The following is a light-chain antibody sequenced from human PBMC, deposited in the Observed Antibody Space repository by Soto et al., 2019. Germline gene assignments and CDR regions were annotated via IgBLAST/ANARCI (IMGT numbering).Light chain of an antibody. CDR2: EVS. Sequence: QSVLTQPPSASGSPGQSVTISCTGTSSDVGGYNYVSWYQQHPGKAPKLMIYEVSKRPSGVPDRFSGSKSGNTASLTVSGLQAEDEADNYCSSYAGSNRVFGGGTKLTVL. CDR1: SSDVGGYNY. J-gene: IGLJ2*01. V-gene: IGLV2-8*01. CDR3: SSYAGSNRV.